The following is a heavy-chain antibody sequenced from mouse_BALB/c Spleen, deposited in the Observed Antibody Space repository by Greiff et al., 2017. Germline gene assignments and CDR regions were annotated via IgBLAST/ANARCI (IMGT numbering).Heavy chain of an antibody. CDR1: GFTFSSYG. CDR2: ISSGGSYT. CDR3: ARRTGPYYFDY. D-gene: IGHD4-1*01. Sequence: EVQRVESGGDLVKPGGSLKLSCAASGFTFSSYGMSWVRQTPDKRLEWVATISSGGSYTYYPDSVKGRFTISRDNAKNTLYLQMSSLKSEDTAMYYCARRTGPYYFDYWGQGTTLTVSS. J-gene: IGHJ2*01. V-gene: IGHV5-6*01.